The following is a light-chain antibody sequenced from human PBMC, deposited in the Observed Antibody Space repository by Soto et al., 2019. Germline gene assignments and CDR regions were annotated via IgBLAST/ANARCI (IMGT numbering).Light chain of an antibody. V-gene: IGKV1-5*03. Sequence: DIQMTQSPSTLSASVGDRVTITCRASQSISSWLAWYQQKPGKAPTLLIYKASSLESGVPSRFSGSESGTEFTLTISSLQPDDFATYYCQQYQTQMWTFGQGTKVEIK. CDR1: QSISSW. CDR3: QQYQTQMWT. CDR2: KAS. J-gene: IGKJ1*01.